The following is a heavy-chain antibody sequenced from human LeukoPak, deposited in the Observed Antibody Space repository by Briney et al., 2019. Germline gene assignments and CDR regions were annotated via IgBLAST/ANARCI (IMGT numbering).Heavy chain of an antibody. V-gene: IGHV1-69*05. Sequence: SVKVSCKASGGTFSSYAISWVRQAPGQGLEWMGRIIPIFGTANYAQKFQGRVTITTDASTSTAYMELSSLRSEDTAVYYCAREYCSGGSCHDYWGQGTLVTVSS. D-gene: IGHD2-15*01. CDR1: GGTFSSYA. CDR2: IIPIFGTA. J-gene: IGHJ4*02. CDR3: AREYCSGGSCHDY.